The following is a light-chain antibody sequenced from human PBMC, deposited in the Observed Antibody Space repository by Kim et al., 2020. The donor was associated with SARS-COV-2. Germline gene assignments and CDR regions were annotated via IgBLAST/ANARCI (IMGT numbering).Light chain of an antibody. CDR1: SSNIGSNY. J-gene: IGLJ3*02. V-gene: IGLV1-47*01. Sequence: PGQRVTISCSGRSSNIGSNYVYWYQQLPGPAPKLLIYRNNQRPSGFPDRFSGSNSGTSASLAISGLRSDDEADYYCAALDDSLNWVFGGGTKLTVL. CDR3: AALDDSLNWV. CDR2: RNN.